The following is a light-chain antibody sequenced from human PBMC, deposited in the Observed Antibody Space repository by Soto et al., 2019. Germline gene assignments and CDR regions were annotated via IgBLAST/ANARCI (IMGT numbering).Light chain of an antibody. CDR1: QGVSTW. V-gene: IGKV1-12*01. Sequence: DIQMTQSPSSVSASVGDRVTITCRASQGVSTWLGWYQQKPGKPPKLLIHGTSNLQSGVPSRFSGSGSWTEFTLTISSLQPEDFATYYCEQGNSFPFTFGQGTKLEIK. J-gene: IGKJ2*01. CDR2: GTS. CDR3: EQGNSFPFT.